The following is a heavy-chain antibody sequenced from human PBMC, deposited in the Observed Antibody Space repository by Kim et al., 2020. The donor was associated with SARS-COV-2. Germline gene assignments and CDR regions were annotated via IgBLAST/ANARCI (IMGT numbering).Heavy chain of an antibody. CDR1: GGTFSSYA. CDR2: IIPIFGTA. Sequence: SVKVSCKASGGTFSSYAISWVRQAPGQGLEWMGGIIPIFGTANYAQKFQGRVTITADESTSTAYMELSSLRSEDTAVYYCANHETDYYYYYGMDVWGQGTTVTVSS. V-gene: IGHV1-69*13. J-gene: IGHJ6*02. CDR3: ANHETDYYYYYGMDV.